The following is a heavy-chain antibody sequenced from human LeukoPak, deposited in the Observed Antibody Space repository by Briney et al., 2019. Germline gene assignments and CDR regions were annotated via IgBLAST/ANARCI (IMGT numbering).Heavy chain of an antibody. CDR3: AKDAERFISWYFDL. CDR1: GFTFSSYA. D-gene: IGHD1-26*01. V-gene: IGHV3-23*01. J-gene: IGHJ2*01. Sequence: QSGGSLRLSCAASGFTFSSYAMSWVRQAPGKGLEWVSAISGSGGSTYYADSVKGRFTISRDNSKDTLYLQMNSLRAEDTAVYYCAKDAERFISWYFDLWGRGTLVTVSS. CDR2: ISGSGGST.